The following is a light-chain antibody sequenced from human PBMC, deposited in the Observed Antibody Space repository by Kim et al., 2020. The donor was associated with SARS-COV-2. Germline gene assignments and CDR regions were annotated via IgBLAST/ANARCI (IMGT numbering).Light chain of an antibody. Sequence: ALGLTVRSTVKEDSLGSYYASWYQQKPGQAPVLVIYGKNSRPSGIPDRCSGSSSGNNAALTIAGAQAEDEADYYCNSRDSSGNHLVFGTGTKVTVL. CDR3: NSRDSSGNHLV. J-gene: IGLJ1*01. V-gene: IGLV3-19*01. CDR1: SLGSYY. CDR2: GKN.